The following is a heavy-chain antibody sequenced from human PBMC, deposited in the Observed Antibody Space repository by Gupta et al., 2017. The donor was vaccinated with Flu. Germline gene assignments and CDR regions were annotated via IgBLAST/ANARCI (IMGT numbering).Heavy chain of an antibody. CDR1: GFTFTNYA. J-gene: IGHJ3*02. D-gene: IGHD1-1*01. CDR3: AKGANWAFEI. CDR2: VSGGGSNS. Sequence: EVQLLESGGGLAQPGGYLRLSCSTSGFTFTNYAMRWVRQAPGKGLEWVSTVSGGGSNSYYADSVKGRFTISGDSSKRTVYLQMNSLRVEDTAVYYCAKGANWAFEIWGQGTMVTVSS. V-gene: IGHV3-23*01.